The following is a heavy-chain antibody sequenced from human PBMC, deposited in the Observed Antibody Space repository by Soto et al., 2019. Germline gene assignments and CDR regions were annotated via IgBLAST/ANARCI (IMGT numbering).Heavy chain of an antibody. Sequence: QVPLVQSGAEVKKPGASVKVSCKASGYTFTGYYMHWVRQAPGQGLEWMGWINPNSGGTNYAQKFQGWVTMTRDTSISTAYMELSRLRSDDTAVYYCARGGYSYGYVFYGMDVWGQGTTVTVSS. CDR1: GYTFTGYY. J-gene: IGHJ6*02. D-gene: IGHD5-18*01. CDR3: ARGGYSYGYVFYGMDV. CDR2: INPNSGGT. V-gene: IGHV1-2*04.